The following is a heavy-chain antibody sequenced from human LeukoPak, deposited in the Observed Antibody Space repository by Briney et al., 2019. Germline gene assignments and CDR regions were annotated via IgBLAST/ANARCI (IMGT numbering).Heavy chain of an antibody. V-gene: IGHV3-21*01. CDR2: ISSSSSYI. D-gene: IGHD4-17*01. CDR1: GFTFSSYS. Sequence: GGSLRLSCAASGFTFSSYSMNWVRQAPGKGLEWVSSISSSSSYIYYADSVKGRFTISRDNAKNSLYLQMSSLRAEDTAVYYCARGYGDYVPAYWGQGTLVTVSS. CDR3: ARGYGDYVPAY. J-gene: IGHJ4*02.